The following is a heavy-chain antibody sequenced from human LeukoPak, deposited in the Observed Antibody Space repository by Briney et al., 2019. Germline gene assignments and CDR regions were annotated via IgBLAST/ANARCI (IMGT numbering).Heavy chain of an antibody. J-gene: IGHJ3*02. CDR3: ARVKYSSGWSAFDI. CDR1: GFTFSSYS. Sequence: GGSLRLSCAASGFTFSSYSMNWVRQAPGKGLEWVSSISSSSSYIYYADSVKGRFTISRDNAKNSLYLQMNSLRAEDTAVYYCARVKYSSGWSAFDIWGQGAMVTVSS. CDR2: ISSSSSYI. D-gene: IGHD6-19*01. V-gene: IGHV3-21*01.